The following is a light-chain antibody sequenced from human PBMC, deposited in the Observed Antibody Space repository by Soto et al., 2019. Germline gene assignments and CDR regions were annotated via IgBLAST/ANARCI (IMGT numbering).Light chain of an antibody. V-gene: IGKV3-20*01. J-gene: IGKJ3*01. Sequence: EIVLTQSPGTLSLSPGERATLSCRASQSVSSGQLAWYQQKFGQAPRLLIHRASTRATDIPDRFSGSGSGTDFTLTISRLEPEDFAVYYCQQYGSSPFTFGPGTKVDIK. CDR3: QQYGSSPFT. CDR1: QSVSSGQ. CDR2: RAS.